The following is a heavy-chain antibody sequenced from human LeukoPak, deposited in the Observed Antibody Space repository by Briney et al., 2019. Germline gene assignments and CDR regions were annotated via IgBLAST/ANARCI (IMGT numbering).Heavy chain of an antibody. J-gene: IGHJ4*02. CDR1: GGSISTYY. CDR2: IYNSGST. Sequence: SETLSLTCPVSGGSISTYYWSWIRQPPGKGLEWIGYIYNSGSTNYNPSLKSRVTISVDTSKNQFSLKLSFVTAADTAVYYCARENSNSWYLDYWGQGTLVTVSS. D-gene: IGHD6-13*01. CDR3: ARENSNSWYLDY. V-gene: IGHV4-59*01.